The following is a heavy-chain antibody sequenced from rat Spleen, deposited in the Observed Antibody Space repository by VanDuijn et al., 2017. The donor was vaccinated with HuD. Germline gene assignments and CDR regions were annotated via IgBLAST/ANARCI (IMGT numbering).Heavy chain of an antibody. J-gene: IGHJ2*01. D-gene: IGHD1-12*01. CDR3: TLGSHYFDVTYYYEY. CDR2: ISTGGDIT. Sequence: EVQLVESGGGLVQPGRSLKLSCAASGFTFSNYDMAWVRQAPTKGLEWIASISTGGDITYYRDSVKGRFTVSRDDAQRTLHLQMDSLRSEDTATYFCTLGSHYFDVTYYYEYWGQGVMVTVSS. CDR1: GFTFSNYD. V-gene: IGHV5-25*01.